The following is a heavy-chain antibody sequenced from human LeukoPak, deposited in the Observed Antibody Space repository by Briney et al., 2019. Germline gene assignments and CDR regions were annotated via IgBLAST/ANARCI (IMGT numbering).Heavy chain of an antibody. J-gene: IGHJ4*02. D-gene: IGHD1-1*01. CDR3: ARDSSRYDLTYFDY. CDR2: ISAYNGNT. CDR1: GYTFTSYG. Sequence: GASVKVSCKASGYTFTSYGISWVRQAPGRGLEWMGWISAYNGNTNYAQKLQGRVTTTTDTSTSTAYMELRSLRSDDTAVYYCARDSSRYDLTYFDYWGQGTLVTVSS. V-gene: IGHV1-18*01.